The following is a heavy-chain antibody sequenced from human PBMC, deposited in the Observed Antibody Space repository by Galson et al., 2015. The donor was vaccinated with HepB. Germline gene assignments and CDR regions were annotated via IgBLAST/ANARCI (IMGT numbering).Heavy chain of an antibody. CDR1: GFNFDDYA. J-gene: IGHJ4*02. V-gene: IGHV3-43D*03. D-gene: IGHD3-10*01. CDR3: AKADDSGTYLIDY. CDR2: ITWDGYST. Sequence: SLRLSCAVSGFNFDDYALHWVRQPPGKGLEWVSLITWDGYSTYYADPVKGRFTISKDSRKHSVFLQMNSLRTEDTAFYYCAKADDSGTYLIDYWGQGTLVTVSS.